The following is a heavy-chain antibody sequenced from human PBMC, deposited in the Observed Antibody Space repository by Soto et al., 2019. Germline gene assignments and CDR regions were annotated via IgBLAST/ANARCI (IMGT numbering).Heavy chain of an antibody. D-gene: IGHD3-10*01. V-gene: IGHV4-39*01. CDR1: RGSIRSGSYY. Sequence: QLQLQESGPGLVKPSETLSLTCSVSRGSIRSGSYYWAWIRQTPGKGLEWIATISYTETTYYNPSLKSRVAVSVDWSQDQCSLGLNPMPAADPAVNYCVSRPLFGCPYGCLDYWGQGALVTVSS. CDR2: ISYTETT. J-gene: IGHJ4*02. CDR3: VSRPLFGCPYGCLDY.